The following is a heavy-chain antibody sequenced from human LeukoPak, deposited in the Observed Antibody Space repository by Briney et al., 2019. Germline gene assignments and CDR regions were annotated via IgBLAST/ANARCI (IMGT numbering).Heavy chain of an antibody. CDR3: ARTGRGGSCYSN. J-gene: IGHJ4*02. D-gene: IGHD2-15*01. V-gene: IGHV1-8*03. CDR2: MNPNSGNT. CDR1: GYTFTGYY. Sequence: ASVKVSCKASGYTFTGYYIHWVRQATGQGLEWMGWMNPNSGNTGYAQKFQGRVTITRNTSISTAYMELSSLRSEDTAVYYCARTGRGGSCYSNWGQGTLVTVSS.